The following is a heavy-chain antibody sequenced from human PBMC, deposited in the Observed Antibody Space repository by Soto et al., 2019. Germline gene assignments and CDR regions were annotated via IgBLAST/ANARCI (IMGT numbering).Heavy chain of an antibody. D-gene: IGHD1-26*01. CDR1: GYTFTSYG. CDR3: ARDAAVGLFDY. Sequence: AALKVSCKSSGYTFTSYGISCVRQAPGQGLELMGWINPYNGNTKYAQKLQGRVTMTTDTSTSTAYMELRSLRSDDTAVYYCARDAAVGLFDYWGQGTLVTVSS. CDR2: INPYNGNT. J-gene: IGHJ4*02. V-gene: IGHV1-18*01.